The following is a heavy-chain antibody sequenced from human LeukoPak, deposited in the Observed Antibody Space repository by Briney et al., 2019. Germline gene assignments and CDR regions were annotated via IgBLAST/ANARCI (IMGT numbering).Heavy chain of an antibody. J-gene: IGHJ4*02. D-gene: IGHD3-10*01. CDR3: AKSVYHSGNY. CDR2: ISGGTT. Sequence: GGSLRLSCSASGFTISTYGMSWVRQAPGKGLEWVSSISGGTTYYADSVKGRFTISSDNSKNTVSLQMNSLRAEDTAVYYCAKSVYHSGNYWGQGTLVTVSS. CDR1: GFTISTYG. V-gene: IGHV3-23*01.